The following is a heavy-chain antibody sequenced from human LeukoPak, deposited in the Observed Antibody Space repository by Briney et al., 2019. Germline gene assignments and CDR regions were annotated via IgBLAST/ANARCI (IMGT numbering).Heavy chain of an antibody. CDR3: ASSIAARPD. J-gene: IGHJ4*02. D-gene: IGHD6-6*01. CDR1: GFTFRNYG. V-gene: IGHV3-30*02. Sequence: GGSLRLSCAASGFTFRNYGMHWVRQAPGKGLEWVALIWYDGSNKYYTDSVKGRFTISRDNSKNTLYLQMNSPGAEDTAVYYCASSIAARPDWGQGTLVTVSS. CDR2: IWYDGSNK.